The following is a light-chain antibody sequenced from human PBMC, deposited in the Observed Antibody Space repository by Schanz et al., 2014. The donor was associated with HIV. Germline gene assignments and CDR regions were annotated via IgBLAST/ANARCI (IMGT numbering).Light chain of an antibody. V-gene: IGKV1-5*03. CDR2: EAS. J-gene: IGKJ2*01. Sequence: DIQMTQSPPTLSASVGDRITITCRASQDIRARLAWYQQKPGKAPKLLINEASTLESGVPSRFSGTGSGTEFTLTISSLQPGDFATYYCLQYNDDVYTFGQGTKLEIK. CDR3: LQYNDDVYT. CDR1: QDIRAR.